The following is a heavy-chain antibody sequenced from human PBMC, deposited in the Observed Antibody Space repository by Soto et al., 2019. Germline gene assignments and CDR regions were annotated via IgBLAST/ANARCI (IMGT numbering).Heavy chain of an antibody. CDR1: GYTFTSYY. CDR2: INPSGGST. Sequence: ASVKVSCKASGYTFTSYYMHWVRQAPGQGLEWMGIINPSGGSTSYAQKFQGRVTMTRDTSTSTVYMELSSLRSEDTAAYYCARAKGLDGYNSYYFDYWGQGTLVTVSS. J-gene: IGHJ4*02. CDR3: ARAKGLDGYNSYYFDY. D-gene: IGHD5-12*01. V-gene: IGHV1-46*01.